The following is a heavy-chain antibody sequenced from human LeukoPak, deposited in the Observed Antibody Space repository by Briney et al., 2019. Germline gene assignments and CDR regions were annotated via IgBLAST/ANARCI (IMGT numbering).Heavy chain of an antibody. D-gene: IGHD1-26*01. Sequence: SVKVSCKASGGTFSSYAISWVRQAPGQGLEWMGGIIPIFGTANYAQKFQGRVTITMDESTSTAYMELSSLRSEDTAVYYCARRKTKGARDAFDIWGQGTMVTVSS. V-gene: IGHV1-69*05. CDR1: GGTFSSYA. CDR3: ARRKTKGARDAFDI. J-gene: IGHJ3*02. CDR2: IIPIFGTA.